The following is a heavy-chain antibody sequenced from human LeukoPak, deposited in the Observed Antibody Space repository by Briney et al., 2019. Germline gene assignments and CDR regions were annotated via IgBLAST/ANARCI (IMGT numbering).Heavy chain of an antibody. CDR2: INHSGST. CDR3: ARVDYYDSSGYHDYYYYMDV. Sequence: SETLSLTCAVYGGSFSGYYWSWIRQPPGKGLEWIGEINHSGSTNYNPSLKSRVTISVDTSKNQFSLKLSSVTAADTAVYYCARVDYYDSSGYHDYYYYMDVWGKGTTVTVSS. D-gene: IGHD3-22*01. V-gene: IGHV4-34*01. CDR1: GGSFSGYY. J-gene: IGHJ6*03.